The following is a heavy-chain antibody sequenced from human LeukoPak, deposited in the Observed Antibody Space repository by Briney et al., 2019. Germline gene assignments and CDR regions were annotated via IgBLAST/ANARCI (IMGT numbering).Heavy chain of an antibody. CDR2: IYHSGST. CDR1: GYSIISGYY. V-gene: IGHV4-38-2*02. D-gene: IGHD4-17*01. J-gene: IGHJ4*02. Sequence: PSETLSLTCAVSGYSIISGYYWCWIRQPPGKGLEWIGSIYHSGSTYYNPSLKSRVTISVDTSKNQFSLKLSSVTAADTAVYYCARDSGHGDYFRGGQGTLVTVSS. CDR3: ARDSGHGDYFR.